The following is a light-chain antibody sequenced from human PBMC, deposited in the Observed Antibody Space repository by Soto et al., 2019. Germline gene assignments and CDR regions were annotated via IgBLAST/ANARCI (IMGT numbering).Light chain of an antibody. CDR2: DVS. CDR1: SSDVGSYNS. Sequence: QSVLAQPASVSGSPGQSITISCTGTSSDVGSYNSVSWYQQYPGKAPTLMIHDVSNRPSGVSNRFSGSKSGNTASLTISGLQAEDEADYYCSSFTSSSSYVFGSGTKLTVL. J-gene: IGLJ1*01. CDR3: SSFTSSSSYV. V-gene: IGLV2-14*03.